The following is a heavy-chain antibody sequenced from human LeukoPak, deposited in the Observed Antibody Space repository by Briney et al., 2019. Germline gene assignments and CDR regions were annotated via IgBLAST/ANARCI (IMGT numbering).Heavy chain of an antibody. V-gene: IGHV4-4*07. D-gene: IGHD3-10*01. CDR1: GGSISSYY. J-gene: IGHJ4*02. CDR3: AREGITMVRGVIISPGPFDY. Sequence: SETLSLTCTVSGGSISSYYWSWIRQPAGKGLEWIGRIYTSGSTNYNPSLKSRVTMSVDTSKNQFSLKLSSVTAADTAVNYCAREGITMVRGVIISPGPFDYWGQGTLVTVSS. CDR2: IYTSGST.